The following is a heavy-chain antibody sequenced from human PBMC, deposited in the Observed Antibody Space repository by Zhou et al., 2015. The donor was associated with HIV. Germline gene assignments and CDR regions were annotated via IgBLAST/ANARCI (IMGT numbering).Heavy chain of an antibody. V-gene: IGHV1-69*06. CDR1: GGTFSSYA. CDR2: IIPIFGTA. D-gene: IGHD7-27*01. CDR3: AREGWGSWYFDL. J-gene: IGHJ2*01. Sequence: QVQLVQSGAEVKKPGSSVKVSCKASGGTFSSYAISWVRQAPGQGLEWMGGIIPIFGTANYAQKFQGRVTITADRSTNTAYMELRSLTFEDTAVYYCAREGWGSWYFDLWGRGTLVSVSS.